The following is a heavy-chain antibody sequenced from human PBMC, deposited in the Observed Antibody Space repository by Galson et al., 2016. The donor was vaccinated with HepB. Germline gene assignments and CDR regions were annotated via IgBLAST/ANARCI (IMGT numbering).Heavy chain of an antibody. V-gene: IGHV4-34*01. CDR2: INYSGST. CDR1: TGSFNNYY. D-gene: IGHD5-24*01. CDR3: ARWLQLGGFF. Sequence: LSLTCAVFTGSFNNYYWSWIRQPPGKGLEWIGEINYSGSTNFNPSLKSRVTLSIDTSKKQFSLKLTSVTAADTAVYYCARWLQLGGFFWGQGTLVTVSS. J-gene: IGHJ4*02.